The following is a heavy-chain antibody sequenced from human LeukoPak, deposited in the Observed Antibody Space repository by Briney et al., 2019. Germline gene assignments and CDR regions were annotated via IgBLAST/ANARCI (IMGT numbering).Heavy chain of an antibody. CDR2: MNPNSGNT. V-gene: IGHV1-8*01. CDR1: GYTSTSYD. J-gene: IGHJ5*02. Sequence: GASVKVSCKASGYTSTSYDINWVRHATGQGLEWRGWMNPNSGNTGYAQKFQGRVTMTRNTSISTAYMELSSLRSEDTAVYYCKGGRPPMSIAARRGNWFDPWGQGTLVTVTS. D-gene: IGHD6-6*01. CDR3: KGGRPPMSIAARRGNWFDP.